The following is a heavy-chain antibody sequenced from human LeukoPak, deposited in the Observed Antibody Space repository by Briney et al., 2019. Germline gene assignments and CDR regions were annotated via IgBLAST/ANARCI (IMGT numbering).Heavy chain of an antibody. D-gene: IGHD2-2*01. V-gene: IGHV4-59*01. Sequence: KPSETLSLTCSVSGGSISSYFWSWIRQPPGKGLEWIGYIYYTGSTTYNPSLKSRVTISVDTSKNQFSLKLSSVTAADTAVYYCARELRCSSTSCPDPWFDPWGQGTLVTVSS. CDR3: ARELRCSSTSCPDPWFDP. CDR2: IYYTGST. J-gene: IGHJ5*02. CDR1: GGSISSYF.